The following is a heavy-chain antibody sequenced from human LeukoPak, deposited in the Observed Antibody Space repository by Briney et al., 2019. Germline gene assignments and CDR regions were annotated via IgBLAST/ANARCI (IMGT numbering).Heavy chain of an antibody. CDR3: AREYCNSTSCYLYYFDY. CDR2: ISAYNGNT. Sequence: ASVKVSCKASGYTFTSYGISYLRQAPGQGLEWMGWISAYNGNTNYAQKLQGRVTMTTDTSTSTAYIELRSLRPDDAAVYYCAREYCNSTSCYLYYFDYWGQGTLVTVSS. V-gene: IGHV1-18*01. D-gene: IGHD2-2*01. J-gene: IGHJ4*02. CDR1: GYTFTSYG.